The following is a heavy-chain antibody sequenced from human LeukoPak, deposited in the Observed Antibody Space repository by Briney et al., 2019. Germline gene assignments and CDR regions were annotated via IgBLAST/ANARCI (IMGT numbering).Heavy chain of an antibody. D-gene: IGHD1-26*01. Sequence: ASVKVSFKASGYTFTGYYMHWVRQAPGQGLEWMGWIDPDSGETKYAQKSQGRVTMSRYTSITTAYMELSSLRSDDTAVYYCARGGGTYPWDFDYWGQGTLVTVSS. CDR2: IDPDSGET. CDR3: ARGGGTYPWDFDY. J-gene: IGHJ4*02. V-gene: IGHV1-2*02. CDR1: GYTFTGYY.